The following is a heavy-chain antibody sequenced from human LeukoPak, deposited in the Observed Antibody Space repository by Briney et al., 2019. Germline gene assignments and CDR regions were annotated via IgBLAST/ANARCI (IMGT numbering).Heavy chain of an antibody. CDR2: LSTNDRTI. J-gene: IGHJ4*02. CDR1: GFPFSDYS. CDR3: ARGLLRSSVSDY. Sequence: PGGSLRLSCTASGFPFSDYSMNWFRQAPGKGPEWVSYLSTNDRTIYYADSVKGRFTISRDNAKNSLYLQMNSLRVEDTAVYYCARGLLRSSVSDYWGQGTLVTVSS. V-gene: IGHV3-48*04.